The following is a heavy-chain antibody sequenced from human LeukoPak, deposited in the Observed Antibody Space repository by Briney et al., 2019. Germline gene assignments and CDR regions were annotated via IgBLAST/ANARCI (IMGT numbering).Heavy chain of an antibody. V-gene: IGHV3-23*01. Sequence: GGSLRLSCAASGFIFSSYAMSWVRQAPGKGLEWVSGISANGDSTYYVDSVKGRFTISRDNSKNTLYLQMNSLRAEDTAVFYCASGGGAYSYGYLDYWGRGTLVTVSS. D-gene: IGHD5-18*01. CDR2: ISANGDST. CDR3: ASGGGAYSYGYLDY. J-gene: IGHJ4*02. CDR1: GFIFSSYA.